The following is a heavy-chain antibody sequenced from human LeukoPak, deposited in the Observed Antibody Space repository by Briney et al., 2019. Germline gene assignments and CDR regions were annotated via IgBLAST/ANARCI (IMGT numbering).Heavy chain of an antibody. D-gene: IGHD1-1*01. CDR3: TRTVKGILVGFDY. CDR2: INDSGGST. V-gene: IGHV3-23*01. CDR1: GFIFSSYA. Sequence: GGSLRLSCPASGFIFSSYAMNWLRQAPGKGLEWVSVINDSGGSTFYADSVKGRFTISRDNFKNTLYLQMSSLRSEDTAVYYCTRTVKGILVGFDYWGQGTLVTVSS. J-gene: IGHJ4*02.